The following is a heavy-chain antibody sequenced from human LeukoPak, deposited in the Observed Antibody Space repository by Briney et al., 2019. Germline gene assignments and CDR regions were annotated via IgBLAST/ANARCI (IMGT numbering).Heavy chain of an antibody. CDR2: IYTSGST. V-gene: IGHV4-61*02. CDR1: GGSISSGSYY. Sequence: SSETLSLTCTVSGGSISSGSYYWSWIRQPAGKGLEWIGRIYTSGSTNYNPSLKSRVTISVDTSKNQFSLKLSSVTAADTAVYYCARDQAGVWDRDGYFDYWGQGTLVTVSS. CDR3: ARDQAGVWDRDGYFDY. J-gene: IGHJ4*02. D-gene: IGHD1-26*01.